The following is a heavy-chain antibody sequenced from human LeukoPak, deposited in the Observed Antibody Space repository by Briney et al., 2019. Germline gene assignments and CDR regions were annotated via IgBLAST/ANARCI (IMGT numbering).Heavy chain of an antibody. D-gene: IGHD3-22*01. CDR1: GFTFSSYE. CDR2: ISSSGSTI. Sequence: GGSLRLSCAASGFTFSSYEMNWVRQAPGKGLEWVSYISSSGSTIYYADSVKGRFTISRDNAKTSLYLQMNSLRAEDTAVYYCAKCDRYYYYMDVWGKGTTVTISS. V-gene: IGHV3-48*03. CDR3: AKCDRYYYYMDV. J-gene: IGHJ6*03.